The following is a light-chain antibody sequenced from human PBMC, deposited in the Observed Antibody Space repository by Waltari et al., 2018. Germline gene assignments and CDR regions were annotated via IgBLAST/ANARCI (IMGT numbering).Light chain of an antibody. V-gene: IGKV1-12*01. CDR2: DGY. CDR1: RDISTW. CDR3: QQAHSFPIT. J-gene: IGKJ5*01. Sequence: DIKMTQSPSSVSASVGDGVTITCRASRDISTWLAWYQQKPGKTPNLLIYDGYTLQSGVPSRFSGSGSGTVFTLTISSLQPEDFATYYCQQAHSFPITFGQGTRLEIK.